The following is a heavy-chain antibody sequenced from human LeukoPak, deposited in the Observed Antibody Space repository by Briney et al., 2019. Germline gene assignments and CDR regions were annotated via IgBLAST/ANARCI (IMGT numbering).Heavy chain of an antibody. J-gene: IGHJ3*02. Sequence: APVKASCKASGYTFTGYYMHRVRQAPGHGLEWMGIINPSGGSTSYAQKFQGRVTMTRDMSTSTVYMELSSLRSEDTAVYYCARVADDSSGYYDAFDIWGQGTMVTVSS. CDR1: GYTFTGYY. D-gene: IGHD3-22*01. CDR2: INPSGGST. V-gene: IGHV1-46*01. CDR3: ARVADDSSGYYDAFDI.